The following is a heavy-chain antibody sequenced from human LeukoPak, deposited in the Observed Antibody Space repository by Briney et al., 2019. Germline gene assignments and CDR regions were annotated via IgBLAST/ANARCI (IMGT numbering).Heavy chain of an antibody. V-gene: IGHV3-9*03. CDR2: ISWNSGSI. D-gene: IGHD6-13*01. CDR3: AKSGSYSSSWYYFDY. J-gene: IGHJ4*02. CDR1: GFTFDDYA. Sequence: GGSLRLSCAASGFTFDDYAMRWVRQAPGKGLEWVSGISWNSGSIGYADSVKGRFTISRDNAKNSLYLQMNSLRAEDMALYYCAKSGSYSSSWYYFDYWGQGTLVTVSS.